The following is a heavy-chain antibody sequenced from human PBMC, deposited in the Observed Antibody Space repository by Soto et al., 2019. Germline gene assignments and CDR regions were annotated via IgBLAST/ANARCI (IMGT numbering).Heavy chain of an antibody. CDR3: AKDLGYYYDSSGYAFDY. V-gene: IGHV3-30*18. CDR2: IPYDGSNK. D-gene: IGHD3-22*01. J-gene: IGHJ4*02. Sequence: GGSRRLSCAASGFTFSSFGMHWVRQAPGKGLEWVAVIPYDGSNKYYADSVKGRFTISRDNSKNTLYLQMNSLRAEDTAVYYCAKDLGYYYDSSGYAFDYWGQGTLVTVSS. CDR1: GFTFSSFG.